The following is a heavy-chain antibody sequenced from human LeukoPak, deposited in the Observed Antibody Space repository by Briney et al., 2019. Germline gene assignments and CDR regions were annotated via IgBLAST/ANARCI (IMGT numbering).Heavy chain of an antibody. D-gene: IGHD3-10*01. Sequence: PSETLSLTCTVSGGSISSGSYYWSWIRQPAGKGLEWIGCIYTSGSTNYNPSLKSRVTISVDTSKNQFSLKLSSVTAADTAVYYCAREWFGEWLFYYYYMDVWGKGTTVTVSS. V-gene: IGHV4-61*02. J-gene: IGHJ6*03. CDR3: AREWFGEWLFYYYYMDV. CDR1: GGSISSGSYY. CDR2: IYTSGST.